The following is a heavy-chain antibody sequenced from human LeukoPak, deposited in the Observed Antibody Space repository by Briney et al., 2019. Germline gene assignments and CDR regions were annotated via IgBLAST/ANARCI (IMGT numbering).Heavy chain of an antibody. CDR1: GFTFSSYW. J-gene: IGHJ3*02. CDR2: INQDGSEK. D-gene: IGHD1-26*01. CDR3: ARSLGGSYYPDAFDI. V-gene: IGHV3-7*02. Sequence: PGGSRRLSCAASGFTFSSYWMNWVRQAPGKGLEWVANINQDGSEKYYVDSVKGRFTISRDNAKNSLYLQMNSLRAEDTAVYYCARSLGGSYYPDAFDIWGQGTMVTVSS.